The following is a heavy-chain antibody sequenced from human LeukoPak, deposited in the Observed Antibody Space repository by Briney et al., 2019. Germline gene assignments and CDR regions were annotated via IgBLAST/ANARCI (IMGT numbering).Heavy chain of an antibody. D-gene: IGHD4-17*01. V-gene: IGHV3-15*01. CDR2: IKSKTEGGTI. J-gene: IGHJ4*02. CDR3: TTVTTVNPGR. Sequence: GGSLGLSCAASGFTFSSYALSWVRQAPGKGLEWVGHIKSKTEGGTIDYAAPVKGRFTISRDDSKNTLYLQMNSLKTEDTAVYYCTTVTTVNPGRWGQGTLVTVSS. CDR1: GFTFSSYA.